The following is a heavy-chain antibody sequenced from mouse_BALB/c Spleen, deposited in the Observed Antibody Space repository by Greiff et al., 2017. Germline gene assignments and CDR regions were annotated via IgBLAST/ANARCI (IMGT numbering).Heavy chain of an antibody. CDR2: IDPANGNT. J-gene: IGHJ2*01. V-gene: IGHV14-1*02. CDR3: ASVDSSGYCDY. D-gene: IGHD3-2*01. CDR1: GFNFKDYY. Sequence: VQLQQSGAELVRPGALVKLSCTASGFNFKDYYMHWVKQRPEQGLEWIGWIDPANGNTIYDPKFQGKASITADTSSNTAYLQLSSLTSEDTAVYYCASVDSSGYCDYWGQGTTLTVSA.